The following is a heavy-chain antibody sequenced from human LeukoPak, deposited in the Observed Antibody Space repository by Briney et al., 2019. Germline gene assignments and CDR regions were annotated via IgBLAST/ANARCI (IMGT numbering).Heavy chain of an antibody. CDR3: ARAQMATIHPLGY. CDR2: ISSSSYI. CDR1: GFTFSSYS. D-gene: IGHD5-24*01. V-gene: IGHV3-21*01. J-gene: IGHJ4*02. Sequence: GGSLRLSCAASGFTFSSYSMNWVRQAPGKGLEWVSSISSSSYIYYADSVKGRFTISRDNAKNSLYLQMNSLRAEDTAVYYCARAQMATIHPLGYWGQGTLVTVSS.